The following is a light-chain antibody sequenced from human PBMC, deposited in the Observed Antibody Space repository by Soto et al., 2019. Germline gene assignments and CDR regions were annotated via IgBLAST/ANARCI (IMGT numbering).Light chain of an antibody. Sequence: QYLLTQPRSVSGSPGQSVTISCTGTSGDVGGYNYVSWHQQHPGKAPKLMIYDVNKRPSGVPDRFSGSKSGNTASLTISGLQAEDEADYYCCSYAGSYTWVFGGGTKLTVL. CDR2: DVN. CDR1: SGDVGGYNY. CDR3: CSYAGSYTWV. V-gene: IGLV2-11*01. J-gene: IGLJ3*02.